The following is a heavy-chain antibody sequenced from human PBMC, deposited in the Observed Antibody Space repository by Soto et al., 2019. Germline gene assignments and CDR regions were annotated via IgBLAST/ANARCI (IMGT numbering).Heavy chain of an antibody. J-gene: IGHJ4*02. CDR3: AKEGSRYCSSTSCPRFDY. Sequence: GGSLRLSCAASGFTFSSYAMSWVRQAPGKGLEWVSAISGSGGSTYYADSVKGRFTISRDNSKNTLYLQMNSLRAEDTAVYYCAKEGSRYCSSTSCPRFDYWGQGTLVTVSS. D-gene: IGHD2-2*01. CDR2: ISGSGGST. CDR1: GFTFSSYA. V-gene: IGHV3-23*01.